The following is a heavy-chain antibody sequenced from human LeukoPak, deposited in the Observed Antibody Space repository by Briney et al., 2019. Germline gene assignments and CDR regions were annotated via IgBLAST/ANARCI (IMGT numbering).Heavy chain of an antibody. CDR1: GYSISSGYY. CDR3: ARDRYCSSTSCYSAFDY. Sequence: SETLSLTCAVSGYSISSGYYWGWIRPPPGKGLEWIGSIYHSGSTYYNPSLKSRVTISVDTSKNQFSLKLSSVTAADTAVYYCARDRYCSSTSCYSAFDYWGQGTLVTVSS. V-gene: IGHV4-38-2*02. J-gene: IGHJ4*02. CDR2: IYHSGST. D-gene: IGHD2-2*01.